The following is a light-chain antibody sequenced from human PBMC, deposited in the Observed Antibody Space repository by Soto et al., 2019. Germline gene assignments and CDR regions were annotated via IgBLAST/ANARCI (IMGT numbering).Light chain of an antibody. CDR1: QSISGW. CDR3: QQYNTYSQT. V-gene: IGKV1-5*01. CDR2: DAS. J-gene: IGKJ1*01. Sequence: QMTLSPDTLYASVGGRVTITCRASQSISGWLAWYQQKPGKAPKLLIYDASNLEGGVPSRFSGTGSGTEFTLTISSLQPEDFATYYCQQYNTYSQTFGQGTKVDI.